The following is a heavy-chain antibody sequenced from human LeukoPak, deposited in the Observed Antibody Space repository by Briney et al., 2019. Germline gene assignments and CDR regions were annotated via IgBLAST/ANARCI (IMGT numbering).Heavy chain of an antibody. CDR3: ARYYSGSYSFDY. V-gene: IGHV3-23*01. D-gene: IGHD1-26*01. Sequence: GGSLRLSCAASGFTFSNYAMNWVRQAPEKGLEWVSQISGTGGSTYYAASVKGRFTISRDNSRNTLYLQMHSLRVEDTAIYYCARYYSGSYSFDYWGQGTLVTVSS. CDR1: GFTFSNYA. CDR2: ISGTGGST. J-gene: IGHJ4*02.